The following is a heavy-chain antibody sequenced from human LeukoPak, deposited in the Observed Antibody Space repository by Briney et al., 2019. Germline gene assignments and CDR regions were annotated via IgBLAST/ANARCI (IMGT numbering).Heavy chain of an antibody. Sequence: GGSLRLSCAASGFTFSSYAMSWVRQAPGKGLEWVSAISGSGGSTYYADSVKGRFTISRDNSKNTLYLQMNRLRAEDTAVYYCAKDRAKSQLGRGYFDYWGQGTLVTVSS. CDR3: AKDRAKSQLGRGYFDY. V-gene: IGHV3-23*01. CDR2: ISGSGGST. CDR1: GFTFSSYA. D-gene: IGHD2-2*01. J-gene: IGHJ4*02.